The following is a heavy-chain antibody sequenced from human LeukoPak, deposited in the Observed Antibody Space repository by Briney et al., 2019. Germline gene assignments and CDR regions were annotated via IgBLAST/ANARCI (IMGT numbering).Heavy chain of an antibody. D-gene: IGHD3-10*01. V-gene: IGHV1-3*01. J-gene: IGHJ5*02. Sequence: ASVKVSCKASGYTFTSYAMHWVRQAPGQRLEWMGWINAGNGNTKYSQKFQGRVTITRDTSASTAYMELGSLRSEDTAVYYCARDQLLWFGEPLGWFDPWGQGTLVTVSS. CDR3: ARDQLLWFGEPLGWFDP. CDR2: INAGNGNT. CDR1: GYTFTSYA.